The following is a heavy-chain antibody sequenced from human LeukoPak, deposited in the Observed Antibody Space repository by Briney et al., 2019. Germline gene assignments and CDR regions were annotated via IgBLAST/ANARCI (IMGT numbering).Heavy chain of an antibody. J-gene: IGHJ5*02. Sequence: SETLSLTCTVSGGSISSGGYYWSWIRQHPGKGLEWIGYIYYSGSTYYNPSLKSRVTISVDTSKNQFSLKLSSVTAADTAVYYWGRAHGAPPGYNWSHPGGQETLV. D-gene: IGHD4-17*01. V-gene: IGHV4-31*03. CDR1: GGSISSGGYY. CDR3: GRAHGAPPGYNWSHP. CDR2: IYYSGST.